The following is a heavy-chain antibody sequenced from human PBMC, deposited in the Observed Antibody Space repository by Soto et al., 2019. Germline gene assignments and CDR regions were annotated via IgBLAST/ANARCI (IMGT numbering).Heavy chain of an antibody. J-gene: IGHJ5*02. V-gene: IGHV1-69*13. CDR1: GGTFSSYA. CDR2: IIPIFGTA. CDR3: ARFMSIAARRSPNWFDP. Sequence: GASVKVSCKASGGTFSSYAISWVRQAPGQGLEWMGGIIPIFGTANYAQKFQGRVTITADESTSTAYMELSSLRSEDTAVYYCARFMSIAARRSPNWFDPWGQGTLVTVSS. D-gene: IGHD6-6*01.